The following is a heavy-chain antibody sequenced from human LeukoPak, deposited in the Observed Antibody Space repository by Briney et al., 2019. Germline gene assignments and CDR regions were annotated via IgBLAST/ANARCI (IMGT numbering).Heavy chain of an antibody. J-gene: IGHJ6*03. CDR1: GYTFTSYY. CDR3: ARVSRTKRSYGSGSFWGYYYYYMDV. D-gene: IGHD3-10*01. V-gene: IGHV1-18*04. Sequence: ASVKVSCKASGYTFTSYYMHWVRQAPGQGLEWMGWISAYNGNTNYAQKLQGRVTMTTDTSTSTAYMELRSLRSEDTAVYYCARVSRTKRSYGSGSFWGYYYYYMDVWGKGTTVTISS. CDR2: ISAYNGNT.